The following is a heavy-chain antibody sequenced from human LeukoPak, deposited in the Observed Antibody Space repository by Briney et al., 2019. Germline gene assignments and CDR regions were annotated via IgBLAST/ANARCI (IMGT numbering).Heavy chain of an antibody. V-gene: IGHV4-59*01. Sequence: SETLSLTCTVSGGSISSYYWSWIRQPPGKGLEWIGYIYYSGSTNYNPSLKSRVTISVDTSKNQFSLKLSSVTAADTAVYYCASLYCSGGSCYFGYWGQGTLVTVSS. J-gene: IGHJ4*02. CDR3: ASLYCSGGSCYFGY. CDR2: IYYSGST. CDR1: GGSISSYY. D-gene: IGHD2-15*01.